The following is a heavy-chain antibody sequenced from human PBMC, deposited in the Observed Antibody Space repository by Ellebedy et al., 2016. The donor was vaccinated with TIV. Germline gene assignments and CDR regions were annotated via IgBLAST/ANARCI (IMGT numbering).Heavy chain of an antibody. D-gene: IGHD6-19*01. CDR2: INTFNGNA. V-gene: IGHV1-18*04. Sequence: ASVKVSCKASGYNFSSHGISWVRQAPGQGLEWVGWINTFNGNAYYVQSLQGRVAVTTDTSTSTAYMELRGLRSDDTAVYYCARAHEYPSGCIAYDSWGQGTPVTVSS. CDR3: ARAHEYPSGCIAYDS. J-gene: IGHJ4*02. CDR1: GYNFSSHG.